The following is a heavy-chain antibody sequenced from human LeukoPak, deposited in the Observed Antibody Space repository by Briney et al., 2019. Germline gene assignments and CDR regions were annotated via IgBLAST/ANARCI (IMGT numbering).Heavy chain of an antibody. CDR3: ARDLYFAAAAGPLRY. CDR2: ISYDGSNK. Sequence: PGGSLRLSWAASGFTFSSYAMHWVRQAPGKGLEWVAVISYDGSNKYYADSVKGRFTISRDNSKNTLYLQMNSLRAEDTAVYYCARDLYFAAAAGPLRYWGQGTLVTVSS. V-gene: IGHV3-30*04. CDR1: GFTFSSYA. D-gene: IGHD6-13*01. J-gene: IGHJ4*02.